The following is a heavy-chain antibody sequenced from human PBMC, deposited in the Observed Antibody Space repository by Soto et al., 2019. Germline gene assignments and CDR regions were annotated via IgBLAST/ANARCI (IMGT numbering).Heavy chain of an antibody. V-gene: IGHV3-11*06. J-gene: IGHJ4*02. CDR2: ISSSSSYT. Sequence: GGSLRLSCAASGFTFSDYYMSWIRQAPGKGLEWVSYISSSSSYTNYADSVKGRFTISRDNAKNSLYLQMNSLRAEDTAVYYCARERLVAVAGPYFDYWGQGTLVTVSS. D-gene: IGHD6-19*01. CDR1: GFTFSDYY. CDR3: ARERLVAVAGPYFDY.